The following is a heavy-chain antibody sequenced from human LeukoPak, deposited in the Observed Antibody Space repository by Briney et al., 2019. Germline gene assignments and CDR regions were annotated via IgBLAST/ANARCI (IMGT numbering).Heavy chain of an antibody. J-gene: IGHJ5*02. CDR1: GFTFSNYW. CDR2: MNQDGSGK. CDR3: ARDNDRKDDS. D-gene: IGHD3-16*01. V-gene: IGHV3-7*01. Sequence: GESLRLSCAASGFTFSNYWMTWVRQAPGKGLEWVANMNQDGSGKYYVDSVKGRFAISRDNAKNSLYLQMNNLRVEDTAVYYCARDNDRKDDSWGQGTLVTVSS.